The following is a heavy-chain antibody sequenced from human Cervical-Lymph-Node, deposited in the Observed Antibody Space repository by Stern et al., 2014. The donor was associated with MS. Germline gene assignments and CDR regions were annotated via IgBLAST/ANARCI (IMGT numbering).Heavy chain of an antibody. Sequence: VHLVESGPGLVKPSETLSLTCTVSGGSITNRDYWGWIRQSPGKGLEWIGSVYYSGITYYRPSLKSRATISIDPSRNPFFLRLTSVTATDTAVYFCARGVTAVTNYVPNWCFDLWGRGTLVTVSS. CDR2: VYYSGIT. V-gene: IGHV4-39*02. CDR3: ARGVTAVTNYVPNWCFDL. CDR1: GGSITNRDY. J-gene: IGHJ2*01. D-gene: IGHD4-11*01.